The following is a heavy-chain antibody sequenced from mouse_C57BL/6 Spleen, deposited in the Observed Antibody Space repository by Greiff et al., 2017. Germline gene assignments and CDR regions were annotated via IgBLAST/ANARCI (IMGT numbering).Heavy chain of an antibody. Sequence: VQLQQPGAELVRPGSSVKLSCKASGYTFTSYWMDWVKQRPGQGLEWIGNIYPSDSEPHYNQKFKDKATLTVDKSSSTAYMQLSSLTSEDSAVYYCARTLSLGDSAMDYWGQGTSVTVSS. CDR3: ARTLSLGDSAMDY. V-gene: IGHV1-61*01. D-gene: IGHD6-2*01. J-gene: IGHJ4*01. CDR2: IYPSDSEP. CDR1: GYTFTSYW.